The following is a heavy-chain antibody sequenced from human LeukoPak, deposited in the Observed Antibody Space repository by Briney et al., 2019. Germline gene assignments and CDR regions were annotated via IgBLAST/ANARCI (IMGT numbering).Heavy chain of an antibody. V-gene: IGHV4-34*01. CDR3: ARGMTYYYGSGSYKWFDP. CDR1: GGSFSGYY. CDR2: INHSGST. Sequence: SETLSLTCAVYGGSFSGYYWSWIRQPPGKGLEWIGEINHSGSTNYNPSLKSRVTISVDTSKNQFSLKLSSVTAADTAVYYCARGMTYYYGSGSYKWFDPWGQGTLVTFSS. J-gene: IGHJ5*02. D-gene: IGHD3-10*01.